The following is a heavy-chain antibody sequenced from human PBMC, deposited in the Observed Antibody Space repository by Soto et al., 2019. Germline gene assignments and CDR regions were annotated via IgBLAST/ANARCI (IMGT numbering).Heavy chain of an antibody. CDR1: GFTFSSYA. D-gene: IGHD6-6*01. Sequence: GGSLRLSCAASGFTFSSYAMSWVRQAPGKGLEWVSAISGSGGSTYYADSVKGRFTISRDNSKNTLYLQMNSLRAEDTAVYYCAKVHPRRGYSSSSFHYFDYWGQGTLVTVSS. CDR3: AKVHPRRGYSSSSFHYFDY. V-gene: IGHV3-23*01. CDR2: ISGSGGST. J-gene: IGHJ4*02.